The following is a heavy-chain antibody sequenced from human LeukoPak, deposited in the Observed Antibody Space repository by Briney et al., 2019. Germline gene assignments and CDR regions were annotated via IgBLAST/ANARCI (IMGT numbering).Heavy chain of an antibody. CDR1: GYTFTGYY. D-gene: IGHD2-2*01. Sequence: ASVKVSCKASGYTFTGYYMDWVRQAPGQGLEWMGWINPNSGGTNYAQKFQGRVTLTRDTSISTAYMELSSLRSDDTAVYYCARDLCSSTSCYVTGGWGQGTLVTVSS. V-gene: IGHV1-2*02. CDR3: ARDLCSSTSCYVTGG. CDR2: INPNSGGT. J-gene: IGHJ4*02.